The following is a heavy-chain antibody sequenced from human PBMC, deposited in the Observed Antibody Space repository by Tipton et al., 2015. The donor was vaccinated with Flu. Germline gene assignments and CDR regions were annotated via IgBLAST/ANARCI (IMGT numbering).Heavy chain of an antibody. CDR3: ARTLWSGYQYYMDF. CDR2: IYPSGTT. D-gene: IGHD3-10*02. V-gene: IGHV4-39*07. CDR1: SGSIRSTNYF. Sequence: TLSLTCTVSSGSIRSTNYFCAWIRQPPGKRLELIGSIYPSGTTYYNPSLKSRVTISVDASKNEFSLRLSSLTAADTAVYYCARTLWSGYQYYMDFWGIGTTVTVSS. J-gene: IGHJ6*03.